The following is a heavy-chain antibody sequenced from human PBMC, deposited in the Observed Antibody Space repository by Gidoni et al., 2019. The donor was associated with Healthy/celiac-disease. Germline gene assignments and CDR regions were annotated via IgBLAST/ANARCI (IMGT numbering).Heavy chain of an antibody. CDR2: IIPIFGTA. Sequence: QVQLVPSGAEVKKPGSSVKVSCKASGGTFSSYAISWVRQAPGQGLEWMGGIIPIFGTANYAQKFQGRVTITADESTSTAYMELSSLRSEDTAVYYCARGAYYYDSSGYYLWGQGTLVTVSS. V-gene: IGHV1-69*01. CDR3: ARGAYYYDSSGYYL. D-gene: IGHD3-22*01. CDR1: GGTFSSYA. J-gene: IGHJ4*02.